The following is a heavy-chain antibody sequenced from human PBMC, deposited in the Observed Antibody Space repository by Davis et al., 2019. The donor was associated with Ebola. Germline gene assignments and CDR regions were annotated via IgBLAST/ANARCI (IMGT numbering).Heavy chain of an antibody. V-gene: IGHV3-23*01. CDR1: GFTFSSYA. CDR3: AKRSDRRLQQLARPYYMDV. CDR2: ISGSGGST. Sequence: GESLKISCAASGFTFSSYAMSWVRQAPGKGLEWVSAISGSGGSTYYADSVKGRFTISRDNSKNTLYLQMNSLRAEDTAVYYCAKRSDRRLQQLARPYYMDVWGKGTTVTVSS. D-gene: IGHD6-13*01. J-gene: IGHJ6*03.